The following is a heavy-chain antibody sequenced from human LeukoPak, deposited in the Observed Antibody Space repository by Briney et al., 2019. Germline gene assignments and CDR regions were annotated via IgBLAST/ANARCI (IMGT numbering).Heavy chain of an antibody. J-gene: IGHJ4*02. CDR2: ISDSAGST. CDR3: AKDLYYDLLMGTFDH. CDR1: GFTLSSYA. V-gene: IGHV3-23*01. Sequence: GGSLRLSCAASGFTLSSYAMSWVRQAPGKGLEWVSGISDSAGSTYYADSVKGRFTISRDNSKNTMDLQMNSLRAEDTAVYYCAKDLYYDLLMGTFDHWGQGTLVTVSS. D-gene: IGHD3-9*01.